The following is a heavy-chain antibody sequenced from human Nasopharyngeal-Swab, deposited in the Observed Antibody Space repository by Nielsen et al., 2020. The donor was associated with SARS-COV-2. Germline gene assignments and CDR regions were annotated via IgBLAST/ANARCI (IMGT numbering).Heavy chain of an antibody. Sequence: VRQAPGKGLEWVAVISYDGSNKYYADSVKGRFTISRDNSKNTLYLQMNSLRAEDTAVYYCASLLTYYDFWSGYLNYYYMDVWGKGTTVTVSS. J-gene: IGHJ6*03. D-gene: IGHD3-3*01. CDR3: ASLLTYYDFWSGYLNYYYMDV. V-gene: IGHV3-30*03. CDR2: ISYDGSNK.